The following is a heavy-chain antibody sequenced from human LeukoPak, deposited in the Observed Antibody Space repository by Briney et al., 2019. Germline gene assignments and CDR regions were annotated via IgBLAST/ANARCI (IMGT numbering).Heavy chain of an antibody. V-gene: IGHV1-18*01. CDR2: ISTYNGNT. Sequence: GASVKVSCKAYGYTFTNYGISWVRQAPGQGLEWMGWISTYNGNTNYAQKLQGRVTMTTDTSTSTAYMELRSLRSDDTAVYYCARDPGRWYYYDSSGYYRFDYWGQGTLVTVSS. D-gene: IGHD3-22*01. CDR3: ARDPGRWYYYDSSGYYRFDY. CDR1: GYTFTNYG. J-gene: IGHJ4*02.